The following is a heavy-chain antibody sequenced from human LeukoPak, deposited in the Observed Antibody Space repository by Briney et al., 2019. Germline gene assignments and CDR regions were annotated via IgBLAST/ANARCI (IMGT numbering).Heavy chain of an antibody. V-gene: IGHV4-30-4*08. D-gene: IGHD6-6*01. CDR2: IYYSGST. J-gene: IGHJ6*03. CDR1: GGSLSSGDYY. Sequence: SETLSLTCTVSGGSLSSGDYYWSWIRQPPGRGLEWIGYIYYSGSTYYNPSLKSRVTISVDTSKNQFSLKLSSVTAADTAVYYCARDSSIAARPYYYCYMDVWGKGTTVTVSS. CDR3: ARDSSIAARPYYYCYMDV.